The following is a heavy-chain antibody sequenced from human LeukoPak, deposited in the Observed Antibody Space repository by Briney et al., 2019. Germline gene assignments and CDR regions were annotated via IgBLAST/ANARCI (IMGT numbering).Heavy chain of an antibody. CDR1: GGSISSYY. CDR3: ARVRRGTYYYDSSGFNWFDP. V-gene: IGHV4-4*07. CDR2: IYTSGST. J-gene: IGHJ5*02. Sequence: SETLSFTCTVSGGSISSYYWSWIRQPAGKGLEWIGRIYTSGSTNYNPSLKSRVTMSVDTSKNQFSLKLSSVTAADTAVYYCARVRRGTYYYDSSGFNWFDPWGQGTLVTVSS. D-gene: IGHD3-22*01.